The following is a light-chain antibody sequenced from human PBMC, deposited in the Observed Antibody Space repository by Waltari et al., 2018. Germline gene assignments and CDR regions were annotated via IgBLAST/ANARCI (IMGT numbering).Light chain of an antibody. CDR3: SSYTSTSTLV. J-gene: IGLJ1*01. Sequence: QSALTQPASASGPPGQAITISCPGTSRDVGGYDYASRHHHPPGHAPQLLIFDVSYRPSGVSTRFSGSKSGNTASLTISGLQAEDEADYSCSSYTSTSTLVFGSGTKVTVL. V-gene: IGLV2-14*03. CDR2: DVS. CDR1: SRDVGGYDY.